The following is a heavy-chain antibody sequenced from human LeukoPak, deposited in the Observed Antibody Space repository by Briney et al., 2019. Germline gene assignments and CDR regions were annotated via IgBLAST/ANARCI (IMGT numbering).Heavy chain of an antibody. Sequence: GGSLRLSCAVSGFILSNYAIHWVRQAPGKGLEWVAVISSDGSNKYYADSVKGRFTISRDNSKNTLFLQMNYLRADDTAVYYCARVVNVGSCGSCDYYFGMDVWGQGTTVTVSS. J-gene: IGHJ6*02. D-gene: IGHD2-15*01. V-gene: IGHV3-30*04. CDR3: ARVVNVGSCGSCDYYFGMDV. CDR1: GFILSNYA. CDR2: ISSDGSNK.